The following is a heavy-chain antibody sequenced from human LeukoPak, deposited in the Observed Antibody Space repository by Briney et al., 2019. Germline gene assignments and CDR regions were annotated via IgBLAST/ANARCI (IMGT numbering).Heavy chain of an antibody. Sequence: SGGSLRLSCAASGFTFNNFAMSWVRQAPGKGLEWVSTISAGGGTTYYADSVKGRFTISRDNSKNTLYLQMNSLRPEDTALYYCARSNGGNFNSWGQGTLVTVSS. CDR3: ARSNGGNFNS. J-gene: IGHJ4*02. V-gene: IGHV3-23*01. CDR1: GFTFNNFA. D-gene: IGHD4-23*01. CDR2: ISAGGGTT.